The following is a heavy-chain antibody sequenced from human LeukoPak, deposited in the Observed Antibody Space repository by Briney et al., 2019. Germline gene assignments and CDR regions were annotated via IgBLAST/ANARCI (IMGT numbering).Heavy chain of an antibody. CDR2: IYYSGST. CDR3: ARGEVYYYYMDV. CDR1: RGSISSGDYD. V-gene: IGHV4-30-4*08. Sequence: PSETLSLTCTVSRGSISSGDYDWSWIRQPPGKGLEWIGYIYYSGSTYYNPSLKSRVTMSVDTSKNQFSLKLSSVTAADTAVYYCARGEVYYYYMDVWGKGTTVTVSS. J-gene: IGHJ6*03.